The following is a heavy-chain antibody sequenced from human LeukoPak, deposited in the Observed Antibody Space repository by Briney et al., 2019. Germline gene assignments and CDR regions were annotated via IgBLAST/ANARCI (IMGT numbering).Heavy chain of an antibody. CDR3: AREASDYGVGLDY. V-gene: IGHV1-69*06. J-gene: IGHJ4*02. Sequence: SVKVSCKASGGTFSSYAISWVRQAPGQGLEWMGGIIPIFGTANYAQKFQGRVTVTADKSTSTAYMELSSLRSEDTAVYYCAREASDYGVGLDYWGQGTLVTVSS. CDR2: IIPIFGTA. CDR1: GGTFSSYA. D-gene: IGHD4-17*01.